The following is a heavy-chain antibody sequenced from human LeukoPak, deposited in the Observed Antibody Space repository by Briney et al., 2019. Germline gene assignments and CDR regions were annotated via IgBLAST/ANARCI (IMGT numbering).Heavy chain of an antibody. CDR1: GFTFDSHA. D-gene: IGHD6-19*01. J-gene: IGHJ4*02. Sequence: PGGSLRLSCAASGFTFDSHAIGWVRQAPGKGLEWVSAISGSGVSTYYADSVKGRFTISRDNSKNTLYLQMDSLRAEDTAVYYCAKSPVAASGVYYFDYWGQGTLVTVSS. CDR2: ISGSGVST. CDR3: AKSPVAASGVYYFDY. V-gene: IGHV3-23*01.